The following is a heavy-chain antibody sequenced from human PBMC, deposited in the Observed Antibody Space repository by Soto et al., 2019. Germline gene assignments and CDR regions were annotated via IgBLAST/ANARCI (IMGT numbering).Heavy chain of an antibody. CDR3: AREELAVAGTYYYGMDV. CDR2: IWYDGSNK. J-gene: IGHJ6*02. V-gene: IGHV3-33*01. CDR1: GFTFSRYG. D-gene: IGHD6-19*01. Sequence: QVQLVESGGGVVQPGRSLRLSCAASGFTFSRYGMHWVRQAPGKGLEWVAVIWYDGSNKYYADSVKGRFTISRDNSKNTLYLQMHSLRAEDTAVYYCAREELAVAGTYYYGMDVWGHGTTVTVSS.